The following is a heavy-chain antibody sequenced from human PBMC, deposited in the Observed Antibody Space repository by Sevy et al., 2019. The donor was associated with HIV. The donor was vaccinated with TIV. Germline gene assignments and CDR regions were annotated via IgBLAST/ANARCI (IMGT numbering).Heavy chain of an antibody. CDR2: ILYDSSNK. CDR3: VREGVGGYSYSLDC. Sequence: GGSLRLSCAVSGFTFGSYGMHWVRQAPGKGLEWVAVILYDSSNKYYGDSVKGRFTISRDNAKNSLYLQMNSLRAEDTAVYYCVREGVGGYSYSLDCWGQGTLVTVSS. V-gene: IGHV3-30*03. D-gene: IGHD5-18*01. J-gene: IGHJ4*02. CDR1: GFTFGSYG.